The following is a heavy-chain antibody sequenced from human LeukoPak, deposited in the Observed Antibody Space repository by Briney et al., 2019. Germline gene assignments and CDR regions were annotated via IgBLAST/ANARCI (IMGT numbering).Heavy chain of an antibody. V-gene: IGHV4-59*08. CDR2: IDYSGST. J-gene: IGHJ5*02. CDR1: CGSISIYY. Sequence: SQTLSLTCPLSCGSISIYYWSCIRQPPRKGLECIGYIDYSGSTDSNPSLKSRVTMSVDPSKNQFSLNLSSVNAADTAVYYCARGRWFDPWGQGTLVTVSS. CDR3: ARGRWFDP.